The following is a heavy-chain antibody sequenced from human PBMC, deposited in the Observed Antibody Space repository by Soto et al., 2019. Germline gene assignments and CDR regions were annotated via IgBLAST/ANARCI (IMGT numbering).Heavy chain of an antibody. CDR2: ISYDGTNK. CDR1: GFTFSTYG. D-gene: IGHD4-17*01. CDR3: ARDLQSYGDYDYNCYGMDV. V-gene: IGHV3-30*03. Sequence: QVQLVESGGGEVQPGRSLTISCAASGFTFSTYGMHWVRQTPGKGLEWVAVISYDGTNKFYSDSVKGRFTISRDNFKNTLTLQMNSLRADDTAVYFCARDLQSYGDYDYNCYGMDVWGLGTRVTVSS. J-gene: IGHJ6*02.